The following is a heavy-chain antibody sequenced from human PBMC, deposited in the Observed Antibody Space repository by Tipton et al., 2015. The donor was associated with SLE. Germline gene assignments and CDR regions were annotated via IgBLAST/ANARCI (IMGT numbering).Heavy chain of an antibody. Sequence: TLSLTCTVSGGSISSGGYYWGWIRQPSGKGLEWIGSIYYSGSTYYNPSLKSRVTISVDTSKNQFSLKLSSVTAADTAVYYCARGHYYYGSGSYLNWFDPWGQGTLVTVSS. CDR3: ARGHYYYGSGSYLNWFDP. V-gene: IGHV4-39*07. D-gene: IGHD3-10*01. CDR2: IYYSGST. CDR1: GGSISSGGYY. J-gene: IGHJ5*02.